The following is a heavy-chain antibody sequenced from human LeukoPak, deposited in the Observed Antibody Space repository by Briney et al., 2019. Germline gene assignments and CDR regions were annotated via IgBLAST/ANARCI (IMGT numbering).Heavy chain of an antibody. CDR1: GYTFTSYG. V-gene: IGHV1-8*03. J-gene: IGHJ4*02. Sequence: ASVKVSCKASGYTFTSYGISWVRQATGQGLEWMGWMNPNSGNTAYAQKFQGRVTITRNTSISTAYMELSSLRSEDTAVYYCARGSRYDSSGYYYPTFPYWGQGTLVTVSS. CDR2: MNPNSGNT. D-gene: IGHD3-22*01. CDR3: ARGSRYDSSGYYYPTFPY.